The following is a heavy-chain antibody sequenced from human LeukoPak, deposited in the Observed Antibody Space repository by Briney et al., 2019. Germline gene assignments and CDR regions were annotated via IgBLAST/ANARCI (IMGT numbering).Heavy chain of an antibody. J-gene: IGHJ2*01. V-gene: IGHV3-23*01. Sequence: GGSLRLSCAASGFTFSSYSMNWVRQAPGKGLEWVSSVSGNGGSTYYAESVKGRFTISRDNSRNTFYLQMNSPRDEDTAVYYCAKIERWLVHGFALWGRGTLVTVSS. CDR3: AKIERWLVHGFAL. CDR2: VSGNGGST. D-gene: IGHD6-19*01. CDR1: GFTFSSYS.